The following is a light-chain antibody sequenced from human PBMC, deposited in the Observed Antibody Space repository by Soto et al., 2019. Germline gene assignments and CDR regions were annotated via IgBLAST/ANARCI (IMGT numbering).Light chain of an antibody. CDR1: QNIGAW. Sequence: DIQMTQSPSTLSAFVGDRVTIPCRASQNIGAWLAWYQQKPGKAPKLLIYKASNLESGVPSRFSGSGSGTEFTLTISSLQPDDFATYYCQQYNSYSPLTFGGGTKVDIK. J-gene: IGKJ4*01. V-gene: IGKV1-5*03. CDR2: KAS. CDR3: QQYNSYSPLT.